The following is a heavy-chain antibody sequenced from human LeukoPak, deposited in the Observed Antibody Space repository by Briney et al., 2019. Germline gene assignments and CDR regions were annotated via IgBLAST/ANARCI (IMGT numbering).Heavy chain of an antibody. V-gene: IGHV1-69*01. CDR3: ARERIAVAGTGWFDP. J-gene: IGHJ5*02. Sequence: RQYPGKRLEWMGGIIPIFGTANYAQKFQGRVTITADESTSTAYMELSSLRSEDTAVYYCARERIAVAGTGWFDPWGQGTLVTVSS. D-gene: IGHD6-19*01. CDR2: IIPIFGTA.